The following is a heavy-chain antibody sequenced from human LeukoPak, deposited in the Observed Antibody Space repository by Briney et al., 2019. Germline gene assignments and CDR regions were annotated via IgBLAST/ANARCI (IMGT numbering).Heavy chain of an antibody. CDR3: ALGYSYGFDI. D-gene: IGHD5-18*01. V-gene: IGHV4-59*08. CDR2: IYYSGRT. CDR1: GGXISSYY. Sequence: SETLSLTCTVSGGXISSYYCSWIRQPPGKGLEWIGYIYYSGRTNYNPSLKSRVTLSVDTSKNQFSLKLSSVTAADTAVYYCALGYSYGFDIWGQGTMVTVSS. J-gene: IGHJ3*02.